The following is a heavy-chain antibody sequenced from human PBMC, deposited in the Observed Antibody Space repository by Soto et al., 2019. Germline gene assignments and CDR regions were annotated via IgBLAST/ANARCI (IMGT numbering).Heavy chain of an antibody. CDR1: GFTFSNAW. Sequence: EVQLVESGGGLVKPGGSLRLSCAASGFTFSNAWMSWVRQAPGKGLEWVGRIKSKTDGGTTDYAAPVKGRFTISRDDSKNTLYLQMNSLKTEDTAVYYCIRYILADYYYMDVWGKGTTVTVSS. V-gene: IGHV3-15*01. J-gene: IGHJ6*03. CDR2: IKSKTDGGTT. CDR3: IRYILADYYYMDV. D-gene: IGHD3-9*01.